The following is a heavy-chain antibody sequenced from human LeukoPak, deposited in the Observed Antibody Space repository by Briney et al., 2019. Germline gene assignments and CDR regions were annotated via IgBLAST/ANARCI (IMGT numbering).Heavy chain of an antibody. V-gene: IGHV4-38-2*01. CDR2: IYHSGST. Sequence: PSETLSLTCAVSGYSISSGCYWGWIRQPPGKGLEWIGGIYHSGSTYYNPSLKSRVTISVDTSKNQFSLKLSSVTAADTAVYYCARVVVAAIRYYDYWGQGTLVTVSS. D-gene: IGHD2-15*01. CDR3: ARVVVAAIRYYDY. CDR1: GYSISSGCY. J-gene: IGHJ4*02.